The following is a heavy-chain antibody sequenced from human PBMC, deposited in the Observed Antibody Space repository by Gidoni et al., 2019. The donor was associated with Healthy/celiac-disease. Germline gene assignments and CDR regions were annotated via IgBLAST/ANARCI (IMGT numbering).Heavy chain of an antibody. Sequence: QVPLVQSGAEVKKPGASVKVSCPASGYTFTGYYMHWVRQAPGQGLEWMGRINPNRGGTNYAQKFQGRGTMTRDTSISTAYMELSRLRSDDTAVDYCARELRYFDWYLSDYWGQGTLVTVSS. CDR2: INPNRGGT. D-gene: IGHD3-9*01. CDR1: GYTFTGYY. V-gene: IGHV1-2*06. CDR3: ARELRYFDWYLSDY. J-gene: IGHJ4*02.